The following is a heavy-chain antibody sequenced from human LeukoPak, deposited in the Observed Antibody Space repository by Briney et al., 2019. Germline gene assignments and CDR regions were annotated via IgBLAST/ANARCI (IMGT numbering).Heavy chain of an antibody. D-gene: IGHD3-10*01. CDR3: ARDRSTFGFVDY. Sequence: SETLSLTCTVSGGSISSSSYYWGWIRQPPGKGLEWIGSIYYSGSTYYNPSLKSRVTISVDTSKNQFSLKLSSVTAADTAVYYCARDRSTFGFVDYWGQGTLVTVSS. V-gene: IGHV4-39*07. CDR1: GGSISSSSYY. CDR2: IYYSGST. J-gene: IGHJ4*02.